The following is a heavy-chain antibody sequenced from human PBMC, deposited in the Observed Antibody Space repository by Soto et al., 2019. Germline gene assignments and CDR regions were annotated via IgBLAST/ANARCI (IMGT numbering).Heavy chain of an antibody. CDR2: INAGNGNT. CDR3: ASVLSGWYWLDC. Sequence: GASVKVSCKASGYTFTSYALHWVRQAPGQRLEWMGWINAGNGNTKYSQKFQGRVTITRDTSASTAYMELSSLRSEDTAVYYCASVLSGWYWLDCWGQGTLVTVSS. V-gene: IGHV1-3*01. J-gene: IGHJ4*02. D-gene: IGHD6-19*01. CDR1: GYTFTSYA.